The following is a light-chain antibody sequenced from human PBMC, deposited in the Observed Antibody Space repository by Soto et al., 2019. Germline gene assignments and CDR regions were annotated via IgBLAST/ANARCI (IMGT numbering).Light chain of an antibody. CDR1: SSDVGGYNY. CDR2: DVS. Sequence: QSALTQPASVSGSPGQSISISSTGTSSDVGGYNYVSWYQQYPGKAPKLMIYDVSNRPSGVSIRFSGSKSGNTASLTISGLQAEDEADYYCSSYTGSSTLVFGGGTKLTVL. V-gene: IGLV2-14*01. CDR3: SSYTGSSTLV. J-gene: IGLJ2*01.